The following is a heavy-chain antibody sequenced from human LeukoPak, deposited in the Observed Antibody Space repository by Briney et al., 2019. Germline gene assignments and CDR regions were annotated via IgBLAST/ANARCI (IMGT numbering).Heavy chain of an antibody. CDR1: GFTFSSYA. J-gene: IGHJ4*02. D-gene: IGHD5-12*01. CDR2: IIYSGGNT. V-gene: IGHV3-23*01. CDR3: AKDGDIVATIIDY. Sequence: GGSLRLSCAASGFTFSSYAMSWVRQAPGKGLEWVSSIIYSGGNTYYADSVKGRFTISRDNSKNTLYLQMNSLRAEDTAVYYCAKDGDIVATIIDYWGQGTLVTVSP.